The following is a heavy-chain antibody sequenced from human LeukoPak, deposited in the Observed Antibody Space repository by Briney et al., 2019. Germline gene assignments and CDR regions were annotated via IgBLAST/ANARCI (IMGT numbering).Heavy chain of an antibody. D-gene: IGHD6-19*01. CDR3: ARDLSSGS. CDR1: GFTFSGYW. J-gene: IGHJ5*02. CDR2: INQDGTEK. V-gene: IGHV3-7*01. Sequence: GGSLRLSCAASGFTFSGYWMSWVRQAPGKGLEWVANINQDGTEKYDADSVKGRFTISRDNAKNSLYLQMNSLRAEDTAVYYCARDLSSGSWGQGTLVTVSS.